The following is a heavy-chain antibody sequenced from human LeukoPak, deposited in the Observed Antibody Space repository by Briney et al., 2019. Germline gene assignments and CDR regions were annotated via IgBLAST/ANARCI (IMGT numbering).Heavy chain of an antibody. J-gene: IGHJ6*04. CDR1: GFTFSSYE. Sequence: PGGSLRLSCAASGFTFSSYEMNWVRQAPGKGLEWVSYISSSGSTIYYADSVKGRFTISRDNAKNSLYLQMNSLRAEDTAVYYCASVPTGYYYYYYGMDVWGKGTTVTVSS. CDR2: ISSSGSTI. V-gene: IGHV3-48*03. CDR3: ASVPTGYYYYYYGMDV. D-gene: IGHD3-9*01.